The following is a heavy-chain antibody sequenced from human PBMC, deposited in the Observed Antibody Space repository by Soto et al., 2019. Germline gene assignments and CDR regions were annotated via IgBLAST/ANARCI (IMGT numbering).Heavy chain of an antibody. J-gene: IGHJ4*02. Sequence: QVQLQESGPALVRPSETLSLTCSVSGISMSGHYWSWVRQAPGKGLEWLGYVYYNETTNLNPSLRCRVSISVDTSRKQFYLNLTSVTTADTAVYYCATMEVDCSSGICYSARVLDSWGQGILVTVSS. CDR2: VYYNETT. V-gene: IGHV4-59*11. CDR1: GISMSGHY. D-gene: IGHD2-15*01. CDR3: ATMEVDCSSGICYSARVLDS.